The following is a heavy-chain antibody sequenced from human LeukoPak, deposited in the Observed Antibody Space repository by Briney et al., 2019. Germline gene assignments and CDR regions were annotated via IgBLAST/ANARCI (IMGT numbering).Heavy chain of an antibody. J-gene: IGHJ6*02. CDR2: IWYDGSNK. CDR3: GRDEVCGYSSRGYSTLSYGMDV. CDR1: GFTFSSYG. V-gene: IGHV3-33*01. D-gene: IGHD6-13*01. Sequence: GRSLRLSCAASGFTFSSYGMHWVRQAPGKGLEWVADIWYDGSNKYYADSVKGRFTISRDNSKNTLYLQMNSLRAEDTAVYYCGRDEVCGYSSRGYSTLSYGMDVWGQGNTVTVSS.